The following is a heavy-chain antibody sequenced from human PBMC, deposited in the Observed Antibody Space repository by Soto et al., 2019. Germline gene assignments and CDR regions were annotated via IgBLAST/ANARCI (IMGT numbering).Heavy chain of an antibody. CDR3: ARARGGYCSSTSCYGINWFDP. CDR1: GVSISSYD. D-gene: IGHD2-2*01. V-gene: IGHV4-59*01. CDR2: IYYSGST. Sequence: SATLSLTCTVSGVSISSYDWILIRQPPGKGLEWIGYIYYSGSTNYNPSLKSRVTISVDTSKNQFSLKLSSVTAADTAVYYCARARGGYCSSTSCYGINWFDPWGQGTLVTVSS. J-gene: IGHJ5*02.